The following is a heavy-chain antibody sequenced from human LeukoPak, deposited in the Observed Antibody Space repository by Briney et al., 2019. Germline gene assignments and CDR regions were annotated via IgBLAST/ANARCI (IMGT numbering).Heavy chain of an antibody. D-gene: IGHD6-13*01. CDR1: GFTVSEYD. CDR2: IGLVGDT. V-gene: IGHV3-13*01. J-gene: IGHJ4*02. CDR3: AKFGYSSSI. Sequence: GGSLRLSCAASGFTVSEYDMHWVRQATGKGLEWVSAIGLVGDTYYLGSVKGRFTISRDNSKNTLYLQMNSLRAEDTAVYYCAKFGYSSSIWGQGTLVTVSS.